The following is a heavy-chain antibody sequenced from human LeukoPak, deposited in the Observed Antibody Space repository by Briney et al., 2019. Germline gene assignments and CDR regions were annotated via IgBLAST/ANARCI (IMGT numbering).Heavy chain of an antibody. CDR1: GGSISSGSYY. J-gene: IGHJ4*02. Sequence: SQNLSLTCTVSGGSISSGSYYWSWIRQPAGKGLEWIGRIYTSGSTNYNPSLKSRVTISVDTSDNQFSLKLSSVTAADTAVYYCARLSSGYTYYFDYWGQGTLVTVSS. CDR2: IYTSGST. D-gene: IGHD3-22*01. V-gene: IGHV4-61*02. CDR3: ARLSSGYTYYFDY.